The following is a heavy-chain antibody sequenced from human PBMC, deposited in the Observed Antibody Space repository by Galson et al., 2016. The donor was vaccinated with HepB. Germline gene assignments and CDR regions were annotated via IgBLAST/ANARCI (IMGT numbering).Heavy chain of an antibody. CDR3: ARDPRVFLEWLSVSYFDY. D-gene: IGHD3-3*01. Sequence: SLRLSCAASGFTFSTYATNWVRQAPGKGLEWVAVISYDGSKKYYAESVKGRFTISRDNSKKTLYLQLNSLRTEDRAVYYCARDPRVFLEWLSVSYFDYWGQGTLVTVSS. CDR1: GFTFSTYA. J-gene: IGHJ4*02. V-gene: IGHV3-30*04. CDR2: ISYDGSKK.